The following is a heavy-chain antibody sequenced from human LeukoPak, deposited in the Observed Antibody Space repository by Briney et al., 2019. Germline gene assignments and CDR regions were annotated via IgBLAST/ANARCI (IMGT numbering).Heavy chain of an antibody. CDR3: AGGIQNYYGSGSKPDY. V-gene: IGHV4-34*01. CDR1: GGSFSGYY. J-gene: IGHJ4*02. CDR2: INHSGST. Sequence: PSETLSLTCAVYGGSFSGYYWSWIRQPPGKGLEWIGEINHSGSTNYNPSLKSRVTISVDTSKNQFSLKLSSVTAADTAVYFCAGGIQNYYGSGSKPDYWGQGTLVTVSS. D-gene: IGHD3-10*01.